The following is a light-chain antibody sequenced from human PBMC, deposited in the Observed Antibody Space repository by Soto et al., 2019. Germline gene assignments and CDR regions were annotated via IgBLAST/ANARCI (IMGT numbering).Light chain of an antibody. CDR2: DDN. CDR1: SSNIGGNS. J-gene: IGLJ1*01. CDR3: GSWDSSLSAYV. Sequence: QSVLTQPPSVSAAPGQKVTISCSGSSSNIGGNSVSWYQQLPGTAPKLLIYDDNKRPSGIPDRFSGSKSGTSATLGITGFQTGDEADYYCGSWDSSLSAYVFGTGTRSPS. V-gene: IGLV1-51*01.